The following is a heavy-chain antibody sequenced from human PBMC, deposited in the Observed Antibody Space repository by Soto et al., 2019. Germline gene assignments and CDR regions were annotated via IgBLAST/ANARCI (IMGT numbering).Heavy chain of an antibody. D-gene: IGHD3-10*01. CDR1: GGSISSYY. Sequence: SETLSLTCTVSGGSISSYYWRWIRQPPGKGLEWIGYIYYSASTNYNPSLKSPVTISVDTSKNQFSLKLSSVTAADTAVYYCARWYRGSLGCWGKGSLVTVSS. CDR3: ARWYRGSLGC. V-gene: IGHV4-59*01. CDR2: IYYSAST. J-gene: IGHJ4*02.